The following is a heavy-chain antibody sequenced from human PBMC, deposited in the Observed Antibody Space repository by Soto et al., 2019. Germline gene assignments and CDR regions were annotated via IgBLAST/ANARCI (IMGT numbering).Heavy chain of an antibody. D-gene: IGHD3-3*01. Sequence: SETLSLTCSVSGGSISSGYYYWSWIRQPPGKGLEWIGNIYYSGSTYYNPSLKSRVTISVDTSKNQFSLKLSSVTAADTAVYYCARGERFLEWLDNWFDPWGQGT. CDR3: ARGERFLEWLDNWFDP. CDR2: IYYSGST. V-gene: IGHV4-30-4*01. J-gene: IGHJ5*02. CDR1: GGSISSGYYY.